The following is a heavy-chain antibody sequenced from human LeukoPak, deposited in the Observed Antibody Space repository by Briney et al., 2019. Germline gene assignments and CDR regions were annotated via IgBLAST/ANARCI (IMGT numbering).Heavy chain of an antibody. Sequence: SETLSLTCTVSGDSIYNYYWSWIRQPAGKGLEWIGRIYTSGSTDYNPSLKSRVTISVDTSKNQFSLKLNSVTAADTAVYYCAREDSSSWSYDYWGQGSLVTVSS. CDR2: IYTSGST. CDR3: AREDSSSWSYDY. V-gene: IGHV4-4*07. J-gene: IGHJ4*02. D-gene: IGHD6-13*01. CDR1: GDSIYNYY.